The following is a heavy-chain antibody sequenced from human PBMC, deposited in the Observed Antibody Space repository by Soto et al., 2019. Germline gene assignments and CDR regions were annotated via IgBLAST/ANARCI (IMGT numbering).Heavy chain of an antibody. J-gene: IGHJ6*03. CDR1: GGSITSNANY. V-gene: IGHV4-39*07. CDR2: IYYDGST. D-gene: IGHD2-21*01. Sequence: NPSETLSLTCSVSGGSITSNANYWAWFRQPPGRGLEWIGSIYYDGSTHSNPSLKYRVTISADTSKNQFSLTLTSVTAADTAVYFCARGGRFPEAKYYYIDAWDNGTTVTVSS. CDR3: ARGGRFPEAKYYYIDA.